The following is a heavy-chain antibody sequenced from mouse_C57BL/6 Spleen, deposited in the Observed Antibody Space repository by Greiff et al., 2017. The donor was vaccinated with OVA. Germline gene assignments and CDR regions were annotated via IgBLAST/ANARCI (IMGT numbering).Heavy chain of an antibody. CDR1: GFSFTTYA. CDR3: VRGTAYAMDY. J-gene: IGHJ4*01. D-gene: IGHD3-3*01. Sequence: EVQGVESGGGLVQPKGSLKLSCAASGFSFTTYAMNWVRQAPGKGLEWVARIRSKSNNYATYYADSVKDRFTNSKDDSESMLYLQMNNLKTEDTAMYYCVRGTAYAMDYWGQGTSVTVSS. V-gene: IGHV10-1*01. CDR2: IRSKSNNYAT.